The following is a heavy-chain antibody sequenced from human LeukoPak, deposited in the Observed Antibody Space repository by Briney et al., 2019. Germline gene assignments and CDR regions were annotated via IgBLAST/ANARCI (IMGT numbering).Heavy chain of an antibody. CDR2: IGTAGDT. Sequence: PGRSLRLSCAASGFTFSGYDMHWVRQATGKGLEWVSAIGTAGDTYYPGSVKGRFTISRENAKNSLYLQMNSLRAEDTAVYYCARCRGGHYCSGGFDPWGQGTLVTVSS. J-gene: IGHJ5*02. CDR1: GFTFSGYD. V-gene: IGHV3-13*01. CDR3: ARCRGGHYCSGGFDP. D-gene: IGHD2-15*01.